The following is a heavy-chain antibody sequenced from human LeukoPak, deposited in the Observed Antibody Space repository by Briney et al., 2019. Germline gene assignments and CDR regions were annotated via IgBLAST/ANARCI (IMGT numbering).Heavy chain of an antibody. J-gene: IGHJ4*02. D-gene: IGHD6-13*01. CDR3: ATDSSSWSIWIAPMDY. CDR2: IYHSGST. CDR1: GYSISSGYY. V-gene: IGHV4-38-2*02. Sequence: SETLSLTCTVSGYSISSGYYWGWIRQPPGKGLEWIGSIYHSGSTYYNPSLKSRVTISVDTSKNQFSLKLSSVTAADTAVYYCATDSSSWSIWIAPMDYWGQGTLVTVSS.